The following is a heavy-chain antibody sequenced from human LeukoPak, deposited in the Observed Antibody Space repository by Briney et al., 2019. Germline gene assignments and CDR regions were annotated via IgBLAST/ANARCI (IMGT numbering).Heavy chain of an antibody. D-gene: IGHD2-8*01. J-gene: IGHJ4*02. V-gene: IGHV1-2*02. CDR3: ARGNGRYCTNGVCYPLLYFDY. CDR2: INPNSGGT. Sequence: ASVKVSCKASGYTFTGYYMHWVRQAPGQGLEWMGWINPNSGGTNYAQKFQGRVTTTRDTSISTAYMELSRLRSDDTAVYYCARGNGRYCTNGVCYPLLYFDYWGQGTLVTVSS. CDR1: GYTFTGYY.